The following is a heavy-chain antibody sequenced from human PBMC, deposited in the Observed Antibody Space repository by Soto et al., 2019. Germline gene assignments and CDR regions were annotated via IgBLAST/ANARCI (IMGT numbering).Heavy chain of an antibody. CDR3: ARDSGEGSGGSVHHYLDD. V-gene: IGHV3-7*01. CDR1: GFTFGSYW. D-gene: IGHD3-10*01. Sequence: SLRLSCAASGFTFGSYWMSWVRQVPGKGLEWLGTIKRDSTEKKYVASVKGRFTMSRDNAQNSLYLQMDSLRAEDTAVYYCARDSGEGSGGSVHHYLDDWVHGTLVT. J-gene: IGHJ4*01. CDR2: IKRDSTEK.